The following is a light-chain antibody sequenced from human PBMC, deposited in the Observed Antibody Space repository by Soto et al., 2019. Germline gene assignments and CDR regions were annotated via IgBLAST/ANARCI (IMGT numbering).Light chain of an antibody. V-gene: IGKV1-5*01. Sequence: DIQMTQSPSTLSASIGDRVSITCRASQSISKWLAWHQQKPGKAPKLLIYDASTLQSGVPSRFSGSGSGTDFTLTISSLQPEDFATYYCQQLSTYPLTFGGGTKVDI. CDR3: QQLSTYPLT. CDR1: QSISKW. CDR2: DAS. J-gene: IGKJ4*01.